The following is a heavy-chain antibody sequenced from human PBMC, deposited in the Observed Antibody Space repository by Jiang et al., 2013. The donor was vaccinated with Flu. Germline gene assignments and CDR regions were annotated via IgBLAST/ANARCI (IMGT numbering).Heavy chain of an antibody. D-gene: IGHD6-19*01. Sequence: VQLVESGGGVVQPGRSLRLSCAASGFTFNRYGMHWVRQAPGKGLEWVAVISYDGSNIYYADSVKGRFTISRDNSKNTLYLQVNSLRGVDTAVYYCARGRSSGAFDYWGQGTLVTVSS. CDR2: ISYDGSNI. CDR3: ARGRSSGAFDY. CDR1: GFTFNRYG. J-gene: IGHJ4*02. V-gene: IGHV3-30*03.